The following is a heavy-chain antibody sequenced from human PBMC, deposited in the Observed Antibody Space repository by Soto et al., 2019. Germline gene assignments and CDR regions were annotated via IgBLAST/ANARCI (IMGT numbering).Heavy chain of an antibody. D-gene: IGHD4-4*01. CDR3: AKVPWGASTTVRPGYYYYGMDV. CDR1: GFTFSSYG. J-gene: IGHJ6*02. Sequence: GGSLRLSCAASGFTFSSYGMHWVRQAPGKGLEWVAVISYDGSNKYYADSVKGRFTISRDNSKNTLYLQMNSLRAEDTAVYYCAKVPWGASTTVRPGYYYYGMDVWGQGTTVTVAS. V-gene: IGHV3-30*18. CDR2: ISYDGSNK.